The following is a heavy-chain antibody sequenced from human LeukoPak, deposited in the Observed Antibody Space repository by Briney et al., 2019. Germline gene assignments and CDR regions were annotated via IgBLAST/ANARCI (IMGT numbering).Heavy chain of an antibody. CDR1: GGSFSGYY. J-gene: IGHJ4*02. D-gene: IGHD4-23*01. CDR2: INHSGST. V-gene: IGHV4-34*01. CDR3: ARDQGVDYGGNEGLDY. Sequence: PSETLSLTCAVYGGSFSGYYWSWIRQPPGKGLEWIGEINHSGSTNYNPSLKSRVTISVDTSKNQFSLKLSSVTAADTAVYYCARDQGVDYGGNEGLDYWGQGTLVTVSS.